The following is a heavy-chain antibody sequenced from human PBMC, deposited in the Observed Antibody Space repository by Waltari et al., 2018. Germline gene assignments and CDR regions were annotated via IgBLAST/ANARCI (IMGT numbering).Heavy chain of an antibody. CDR3: AKEGLGGDRQFDY. CDR1: GFMFSSYS. V-gene: IGHV3-21*06. CDR2: ISGDNTYT. Sequence: EVQLVEFGGGLVQPGGSLRLSCVASGFMFSSYSMNWVRQAPGKGLEGVSSISGDNTYTYYSGSVKGRFTISRDNAKNSLFLQMNGLRDEDTAIYYCAKEGLGGDRQFDYWGQGTLVSVSS. J-gene: IGHJ4*02. D-gene: IGHD2-21*02.